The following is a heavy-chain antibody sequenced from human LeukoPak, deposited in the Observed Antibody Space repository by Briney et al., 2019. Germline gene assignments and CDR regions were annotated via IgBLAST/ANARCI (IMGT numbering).Heavy chain of an antibody. CDR2: LYNSGST. D-gene: IGHD4-17*01. V-gene: IGHV4-59*01. CDR1: GGSISNYY. J-gene: IGHJ2*01. Sequence: SETLSLTCSVSGGSISNYYWNWIRQPPGKGLEWIGTLYNSGSTTYNPSLKSRITISVDTSKNQFSLKLASVTAADTAVYYCARDYNSVTHWFFDLWGRGTLVTVSP. CDR3: ARDYNSVTHWFFDL.